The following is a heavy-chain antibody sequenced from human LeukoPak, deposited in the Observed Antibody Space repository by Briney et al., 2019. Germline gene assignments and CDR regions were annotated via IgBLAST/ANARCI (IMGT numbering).Heavy chain of an antibody. CDR3: ASVGYGEWGGYFDY. CDR2: IYYSGST. Sequence: SETLSLTCTVSGGSISSSSYYWGRIRQPPGKGLEWIGSIYYSGSTYYNPSLKSRVTISVDTSKNQFSLKLSSVTAADTAVYYCASVGYGEWGGYFDYWGQGTLVTVSS. CDR1: GGSISSSSYY. D-gene: IGHD3-10*01. J-gene: IGHJ4*02. V-gene: IGHV4-39*01.